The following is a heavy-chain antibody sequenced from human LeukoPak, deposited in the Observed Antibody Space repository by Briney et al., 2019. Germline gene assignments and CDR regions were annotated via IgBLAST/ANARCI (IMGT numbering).Heavy chain of an antibody. CDR1: GGSFSSTSFY. D-gene: IGHD6-19*01. CDR2: IYYSGST. Sequence: SETLSLTCTVSGGSFSSTSFYWGWIRQPPGKGLEWIGSIYYSGSTNYNPSLKSRVTISVDTSKNQFSLKLSSVTAADTAVYYCAREHSSGLYGLFDYWGQGTLVTVSS. V-gene: IGHV4-39*07. J-gene: IGHJ4*02. CDR3: AREHSSGLYGLFDY.